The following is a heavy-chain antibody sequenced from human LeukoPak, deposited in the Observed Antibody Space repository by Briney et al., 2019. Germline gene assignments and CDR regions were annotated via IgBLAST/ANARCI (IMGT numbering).Heavy chain of an antibody. V-gene: IGHV7-4-1*02. CDR2: INTNTGNP. CDR1: GYTFTSYA. CDR3: ATRPHRLGIAVAGFDY. J-gene: IGHJ4*02. D-gene: IGHD6-19*01. Sequence: ASVKVSCKASGYTFTSYAMNWVRQAPGQGLEWMGWINTNTGNPTYAQGFTGRFVFSLDTSVSTAYLQISSLKAEDTAVYYCATRPHRLGIAVAGFDYWGQGTLVTVSS.